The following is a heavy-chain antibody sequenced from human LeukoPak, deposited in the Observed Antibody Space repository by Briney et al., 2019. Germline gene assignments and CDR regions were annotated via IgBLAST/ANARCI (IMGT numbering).Heavy chain of an antibody. V-gene: IGHV4-39*01. CDR3: ATRTGRYFDWLSLNWFDP. Sequence: PSGTLSLTCTVSGGSISSSSYYWGWIRQPPGKGLEWIGGIYYSGSTYYNPSLKSRVTISVDTSKNQFSLKLSSVTAADTAVYYCATRTGRYFDWLSLNWFDPWGQGTLVTVSS. J-gene: IGHJ5*02. CDR2: IYYSGST. CDR1: GGSISSSSYY. D-gene: IGHD3-9*01.